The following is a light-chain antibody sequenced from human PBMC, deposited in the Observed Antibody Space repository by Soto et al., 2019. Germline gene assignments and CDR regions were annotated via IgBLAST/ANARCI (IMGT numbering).Light chain of an antibody. CDR2: DAS. CDR1: QSVSSN. J-gene: IGKJ5*01. Sequence: EIVMTQSPATLSVSPGESATLSCRASQSVSSNLAWHQQKPGQAPRILMYDASTRATGISARFSGSGSGTEFTLTIRSLQSEDFAVYYCKQRSNWPITVGQGTRLEIK. CDR3: KQRSNWPIT. V-gene: IGKV3-15*01.